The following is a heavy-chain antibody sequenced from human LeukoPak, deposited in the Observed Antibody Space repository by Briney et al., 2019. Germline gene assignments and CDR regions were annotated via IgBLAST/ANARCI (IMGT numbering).Heavy chain of an antibody. CDR1: GFTFSGYW. CDR2: IKEYGREK. V-gene: IGHV3-7*05. CDR3: ARYAGHPTSFDY. D-gene: IGHD6-13*01. Sequence: PGRSLRLSCAASGFTFSGYWMSWVRQAPGKGLEWVANIKEYGREKYYVDSVRGRITISRDNAKNSMDLQMNSLRAEDTAVYYCARYAGHPTSFDYWGQGTLVTVSS. J-gene: IGHJ4*02.